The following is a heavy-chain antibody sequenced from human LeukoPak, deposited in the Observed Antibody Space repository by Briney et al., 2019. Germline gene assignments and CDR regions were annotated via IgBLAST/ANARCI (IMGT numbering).Heavy chain of an antibody. Sequence: PGGSLRLSCAASGFTFSNNAMSWVRQAPGKGLEWIGSIYYSGSTYYNPSLKSRLTISIDTSKNQFSLKLNSVTAADTAVYYCARTGLAFFGSGSHHYFDPWGQGTLVTVSS. CDR3: ARTGLAFFGSGSHHYFDP. J-gene: IGHJ5*02. CDR2: IYYSGST. V-gene: IGHV4-38-2*01. D-gene: IGHD3-10*01. CDR1: GFTFSNNAM.